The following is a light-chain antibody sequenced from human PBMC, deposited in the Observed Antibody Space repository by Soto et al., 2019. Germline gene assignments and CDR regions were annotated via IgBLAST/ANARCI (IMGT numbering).Light chain of an antibody. CDR1: SSDVGGYNY. J-gene: IGLJ1*01. CDR2: EVS. CDR3: SSYGSTSTRYV. V-gene: IGLV2-14*01. Sequence: QSALTQPASVSGSPGQSITISCTGTSSDVGGYNYVSWYQQHPGKAPKLMIYEVSNRPSGVSNRFSGSKSGNTASLTISWLQADDEADYFCSSYGSTSTRYVFGTGTKLTVL.